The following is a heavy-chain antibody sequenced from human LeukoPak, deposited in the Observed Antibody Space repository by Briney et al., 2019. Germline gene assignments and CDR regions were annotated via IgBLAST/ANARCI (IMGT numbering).Heavy chain of an antibody. CDR3: ARSDKRRENNWFDP. CDR1: GGSISSGSYY. CDR2: IYTSGSTSGST. J-gene: IGHJ5*02. V-gene: IGHV4-61*02. Sequence: SETLSLTCTASGGSISSGSYYWNWIRQPAGKGLEWIGRIYTSGSTSGSTNYNPSLMSRITMSVDTSKNQFSLRLNSVTAADTAVYYCARSDKRRENNWFDPWGQGTLVTVSS. D-gene: IGHD3-9*01.